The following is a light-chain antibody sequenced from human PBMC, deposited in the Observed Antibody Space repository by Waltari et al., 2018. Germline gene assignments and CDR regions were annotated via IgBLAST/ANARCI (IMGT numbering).Light chain of an antibody. CDR3: ATWDDSLNGRV. CDR1: SSNIGSNT. CDR2: SNV. Sequence: QSVLTQPPSASGTPGQRVTISCSGSSSNIGSNTVNWYQQLPGPAPTLLIYSNVQRPSGVPDRVSGSKSGTSASLAISGLQSEDEADYYCATWDDSLNGRVFGGGTKLTVL. J-gene: IGLJ3*02. V-gene: IGLV1-44*01.